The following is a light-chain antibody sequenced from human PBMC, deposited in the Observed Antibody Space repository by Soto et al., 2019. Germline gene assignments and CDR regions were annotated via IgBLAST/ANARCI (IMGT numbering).Light chain of an antibody. J-gene: IGKJ2*01. CDR1: QSVSNK. Sequence: EIVMTQSPATLSVSPGERATLSCRASQSVSNKLAWFQQKPGQAPRLLIYDASTRATDIPARFSGSGSGTEFTLTISSLQSEDFAVYYCQQYHNWYTFGQGTKLEI. V-gene: IGKV3-15*01. CDR2: DAS. CDR3: QQYHNWYT.